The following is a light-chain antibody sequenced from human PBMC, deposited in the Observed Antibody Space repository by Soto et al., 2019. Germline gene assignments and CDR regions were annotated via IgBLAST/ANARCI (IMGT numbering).Light chain of an antibody. J-gene: IGKJ2*01. CDR1: QSISSW. Sequence: QMTLSPSTLSSSVGDRVTITCRASQSISSWLAWYQQKPGKAPKLLIYDASSLESGVPSRFSGSGSGTEYTLTISSLQPGDFATYYCQQYNSYPYTFGQGTKVDIK. V-gene: IGKV1-5*01. CDR2: DAS. CDR3: QQYNSYPYT.